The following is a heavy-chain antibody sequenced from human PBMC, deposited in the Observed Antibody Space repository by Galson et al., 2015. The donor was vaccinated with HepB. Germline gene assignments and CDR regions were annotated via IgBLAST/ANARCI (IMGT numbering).Heavy chain of an antibody. CDR2: ISSSSSYI. CDR3: ARKLLYLPFVYYYYGMDV. CDR1: GFTFSSYS. V-gene: IGHV3-21*01. D-gene: IGHD2-2*02. J-gene: IGHJ6*02. Sequence: SLRLSCAASGFTFSSYSMNWVRQAPGKGLEWVSSISSSSSYIYYADSVKGRFTISRDNAKNSLYLQMNSLRAEDTAVYYCARKLLYLPFVYYYYGMDVWGQGTTVTVSS.